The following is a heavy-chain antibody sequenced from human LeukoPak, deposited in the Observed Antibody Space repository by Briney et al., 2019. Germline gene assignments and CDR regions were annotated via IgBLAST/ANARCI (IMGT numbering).Heavy chain of an antibody. J-gene: IGHJ4*02. CDR1: GGSFSGYY. D-gene: IGHD6-19*01. CDR3: AREGGLIAVANYFVY. CDR2: INHSGST. Sequence: SETLSLTCAVYGGSFSGYYWSWIRQPPGKGLEWIGEINHSGSTNYNPSLKSRVTISVDTSKNQFSLKLSSVTAADTAVYYCAREGGLIAVANYFVYWGQGTLVTVSS. V-gene: IGHV4-34*01.